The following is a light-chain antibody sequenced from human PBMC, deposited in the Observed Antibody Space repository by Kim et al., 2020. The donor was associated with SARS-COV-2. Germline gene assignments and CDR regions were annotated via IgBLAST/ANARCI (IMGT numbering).Light chain of an antibody. Sequence: SPGERATLSCRATQSVRNNYLAWFQQRPGQAPRLLIYSASSRATGIPDRFSGSWSGTDFTLTISSLEPEDFAVYYCQQNGNSPVTFGRGTRLEIK. J-gene: IGKJ5*01. V-gene: IGKV3-20*01. CDR2: SAS. CDR3: QQNGNSPVT. CDR1: QSVRNNY.